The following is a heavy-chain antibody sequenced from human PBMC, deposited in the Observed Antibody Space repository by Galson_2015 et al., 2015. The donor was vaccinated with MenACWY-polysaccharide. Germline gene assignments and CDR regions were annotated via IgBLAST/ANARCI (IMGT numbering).Heavy chain of an antibody. CDR2: VSYDGSNK. CDR3: AKAAGWLSVGYYYGMDV. V-gene: IGHV3-30*18. Sequence: SLRLSCAASGFTFSSYGMHWVRQAPGKGLEWVAVVSYDGSNKYYADSVKGRFTISRDNSKNTLYLQMNSLRAEDTAVYYCAKAAGWLSVGYYYGMDVWGQGTTVTVSS. J-gene: IGHJ6*02. CDR1: GFTFSSYG. D-gene: IGHD3-9*01.